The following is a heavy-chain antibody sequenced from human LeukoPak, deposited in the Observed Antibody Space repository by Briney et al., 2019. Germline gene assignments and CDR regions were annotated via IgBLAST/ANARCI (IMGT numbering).Heavy chain of an antibody. CDR3: LIYYYNPGIHYNGIDY. CDR1: GGSINSNSFC. Sequence: SETLSLTCTVSGGSINSNSFCWGWIRQTPGKGLEWIGSICYGGSTYCNPSLKSRVTTSVDMSKNLFSLNLSSVTAADTAVCFCLIYYYNPGIHYNGIDYWGQGTLVTVSS. J-gene: IGHJ4*02. D-gene: IGHD3-10*01. V-gene: IGHV4-39*01. CDR2: ICYGGST.